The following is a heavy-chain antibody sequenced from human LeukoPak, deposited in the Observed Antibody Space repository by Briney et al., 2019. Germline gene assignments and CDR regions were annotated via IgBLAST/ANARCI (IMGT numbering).Heavy chain of an antibody. V-gene: IGHV3-9*01. Sequence: GRSLRLSCAASGFTFDDYAMHWVRQAPGKGLEWVSGISWNSGSIGYADSVKGRFTISRDNAKNSLYPQMNSLRAEDTALYYCAKEHMGFDPWGQGTLVTVSS. CDR3: AKEHMGFDP. J-gene: IGHJ5*02. CDR2: ISWNSGSI. CDR1: GFTFDDYA.